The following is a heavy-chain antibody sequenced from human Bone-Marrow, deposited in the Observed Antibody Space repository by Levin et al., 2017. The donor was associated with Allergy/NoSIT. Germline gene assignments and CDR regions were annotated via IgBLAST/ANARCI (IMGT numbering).Heavy chain of an antibody. CDR2: LSYDGNNE. J-gene: IGHJ6*02. CDR3: AKEGGDYGGLYFYNMDV. V-gene: IGHV3-30*18. D-gene: IGHD4-23*01. CDR1: GFTFRSYA. Sequence: AGGSLRLSCAASGFTFRSYAMHWVRQAPNRGLEWVATLSYDGNNEYYADSVRGRFTISRDNSKNTVYLQVSSLRPEDTAVYHCAKEGGDYGGLYFYNMDVWGQGTTVTVSS.